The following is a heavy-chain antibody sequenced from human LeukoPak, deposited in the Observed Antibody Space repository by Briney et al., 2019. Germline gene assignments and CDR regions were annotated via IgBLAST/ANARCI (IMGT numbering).Heavy chain of an antibody. D-gene: IGHD6-13*01. Sequence: SETLSLTCTVSGGSISSYYWSWIRQPAGKGLEWIGRIYTSGSTNYNPSLKSRVTMSVGTSKNQFSLKLSSVTAADTAVYYCARVPGGTVPSDYMDVWGKGTTVTVSS. J-gene: IGHJ6*03. CDR1: GGSISSYY. CDR3: ARVPGGTVPSDYMDV. CDR2: IYTSGST. V-gene: IGHV4-4*07.